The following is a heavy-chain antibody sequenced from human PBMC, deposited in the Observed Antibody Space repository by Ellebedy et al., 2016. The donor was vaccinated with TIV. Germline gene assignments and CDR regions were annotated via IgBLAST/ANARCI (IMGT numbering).Heavy chain of an antibody. CDR1: GDSIRSDYHY. CDR2: IYHTGST. CDR3: ARIVTQYYDTCGYFADY. D-gene: IGHD3-22*01. V-gene: IGHV4-30-4*01. J-gene: IGHJ4*03. Sequence: SETLSLTCSVSGDSIRSDYHYWSWIRQPPGKGLEWIAYIYHTGSTYFNPSLQSRVSMSVDTSKNQFSLNLQSVTAADTAVYYCARIVTQYYDTCGYFADYWGQGHLVIVSS.